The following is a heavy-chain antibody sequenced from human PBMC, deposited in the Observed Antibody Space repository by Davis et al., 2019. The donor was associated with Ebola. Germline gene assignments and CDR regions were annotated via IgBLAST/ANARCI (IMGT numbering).Heavy chain of an antibody. CDR2: IKSKTDGGTT. V-gene: IGHV3-15*01. D-gene: IGHD4-17*01. CDR3: TTLSTVTTMYFDL. J-gene: IGHJ2*01. CDR1: GLTFSNAW. Sequence: GGSLRLSCAASGLTFSNAWMSWVRQAPGKGLEWVGLIKSKTDGGTTDYAAPVKGRFTISRDDSKNMLYLQMNSLKTEDTAVYYCTTLSTVTTMYFDLWGRGTLVTVSS.